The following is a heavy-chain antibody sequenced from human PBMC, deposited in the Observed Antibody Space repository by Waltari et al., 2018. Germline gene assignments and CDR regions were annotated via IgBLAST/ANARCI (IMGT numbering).Heavy chain of an antibody. CDR1: GYSISSGYY. D-gene: IGHD3-10*01. V-gene: IGHV4-38-2*01. CDR3: ASPEGSESIQGGDAFDI. Sequence: VQLQESGPGLVKPSETLSLTCAVSGYSISSGYYWGWIRQPPGKGLEWIGSIYHSGSTYYNPSLKSRVTISVDTSKNQFSLKLSSVTAADTAVYYCASPEGSESIQGGDAFDIWGQGTMVTVSS. CDR2: IYHSGST. J-gene: IGHJ3*02.